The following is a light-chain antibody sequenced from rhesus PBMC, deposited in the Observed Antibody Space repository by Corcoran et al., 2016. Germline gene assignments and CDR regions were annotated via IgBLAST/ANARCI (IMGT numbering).Light chain of an antibody. Sequence: DIQMTQSPSSLSASVGDRVTITCQASQSLSNYLNWYQQKPGKIPKLLIYRPSSLQSGIPSRFSGSGSGTDFTLTISSLQPEDFATYYCQQGYSYPLTFGGGTKVERK. CDR3: QQGYSYPLT. CDR2: RPS. J-gene: IGKJ4*01. CDR1: QSLSNY. V-gene: IGKV1S9*01.